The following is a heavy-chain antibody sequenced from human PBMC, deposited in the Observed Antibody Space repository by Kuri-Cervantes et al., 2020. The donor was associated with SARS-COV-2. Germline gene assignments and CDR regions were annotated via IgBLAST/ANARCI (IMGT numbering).Heavy chain of an antibody. D-gene: IGHD3-3*01. CDR1: GDSVNSINYY. Sequence: SETLSLTCTVTGDSVNSINYYWTWIRQPPGKGLEWTGYIYYNGDTNYNPSLKSRVTISIDTSKNQLSLNLNSVTAADTAVFYCARHAPSILRFLQWTQPAHNFDYWGQGTLVTVSS. CDR3: ARHAPSILRFLQWTQPAHNFDY. CDR2: IYYNGDT. J-gene: IGHJ4*02. V-gene: IGHV4-61*01.